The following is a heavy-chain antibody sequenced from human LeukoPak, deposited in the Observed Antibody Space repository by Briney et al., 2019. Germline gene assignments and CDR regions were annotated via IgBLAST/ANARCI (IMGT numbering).Heavy chain of an antibody. J-gene: IGHJ6*02. Sequence: ASVKVSCKASGYTFTSYGISWVRQAPGQGLEWMGWISAYNGNTNYAQKLQGRVTMTTDTSTSTAYVELRSLRSDDTAVYYCARDYTPGIAVAGTHYYYGMDVWGQGTTVTVSS. CDR2: ISAYNGNT. CDR1: GYTFTSYG. CDR3: ARDYTPGIAVAGTHYYYGMDV. D-gene: IGHD6-19*01. V-gene: IGHV1-18*01.